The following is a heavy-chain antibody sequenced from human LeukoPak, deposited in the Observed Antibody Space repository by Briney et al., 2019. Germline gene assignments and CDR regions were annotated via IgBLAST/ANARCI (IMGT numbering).Heavy chain of an antibody. CDR1: GGSISISNW. Sequence: PSEILSLTCAVSGGSISISNWWSWVRQPPGKGLGWIGEIYHSGSTNYNASLKSRVTISVDKSKNQFSLRLNSVTAADTAVYYCARGGYSSSTYYFDYWGQGTLVTVSS. V-gene: IGHV4-4*02. CDR2: IYHSGST. CDR3: ARGGYSSSTYYFDY. D-gene: IGHD6-13*01. J-gene: IGHJ4*02.